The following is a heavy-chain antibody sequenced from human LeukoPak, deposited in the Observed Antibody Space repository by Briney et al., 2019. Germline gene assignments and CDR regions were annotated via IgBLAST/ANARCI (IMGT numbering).Heavy chain of an antibody. CDR2: IKQDGSEK. D-gene: IGHD6-19*01. Sequence: GGSLRLSCAASGFTFSSCWMSWVRQAPGKGLEWVANIKQDGSEKYYVDSVKGRFTISRDNAKNSLYLQMNSLRAEDTAVYYCARRGDSSGWYEGLYYFDYWGQGTLVTVSS. V-gene: IGHV3-7*03. CDR1: GFTFSSCW. CDR3: ARRGDSSGWYEGLYYFDY. J-gene: IGHJ4*02.